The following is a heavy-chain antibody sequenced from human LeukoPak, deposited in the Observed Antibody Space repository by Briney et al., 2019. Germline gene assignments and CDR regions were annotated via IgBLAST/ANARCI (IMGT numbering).Heavy chain of an antibody. Sequence: GASVKVSCKASGYTFTSYGTNWVRQAPGQGLEWMGWISGDKVNTHYAQNLQGRVTVTTDTSTSTAYMELSSLRSEDTAVYYCARDFGGLTYYDFWSGYPRYYYYMGVWGKGTTVTVSS. CDR3: ARDFGGLTYYDFWSGYPRYYYYMGV. CDR2: ISGDKVNT. J-gene: IGHJ6*03. CDR1: GYTFTSYG. D-gene: IGHD3-3*01. V-gene: IGHV1-18*04.